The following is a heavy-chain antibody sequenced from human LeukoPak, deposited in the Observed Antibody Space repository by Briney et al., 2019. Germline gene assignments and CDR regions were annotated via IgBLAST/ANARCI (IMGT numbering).Heavy chain of an antibody. V-gene: IGHV1-18*01. CDR1: GYTFTSHG. CDR3: ARHDYHHTYSDF. Sequence: ASVKVSCKASGYTFTSHGISWVRQAPGQGLEWMGWISTHNGNTDSAQKLQGRVTMTTDTSTSTAYMELRNLRSDDTAVYYCARHDYHHTYSDFWGQETLVTVSS. CDR2: ISTHNGNT. D-gene: IGHD4-11*01. J-gene: IGHJ4*02.